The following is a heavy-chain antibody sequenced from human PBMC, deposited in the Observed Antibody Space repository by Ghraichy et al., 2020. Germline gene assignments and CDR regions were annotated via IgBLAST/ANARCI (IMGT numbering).Heavy chain of an antibody. D-gene: IGHD1-26*01. CDR3: VRHGRYGVFYYYGMDV. Sequence: SEXLSLTCTVSGGSISSTSYYWGWIRQPPGKGLEWIGTIYYSGTTYYNPSLKSRVTMSVDTSKNQFSLKLSSVTAADTAVYYCVRHGRYGVFYYYGMDVWGQGTTVTVSS. CDR1: GGSISSTSYY. CDR2: IYYSGTT. J-gene: IGHJ6*02. V-gene: IGHV4-39*01.